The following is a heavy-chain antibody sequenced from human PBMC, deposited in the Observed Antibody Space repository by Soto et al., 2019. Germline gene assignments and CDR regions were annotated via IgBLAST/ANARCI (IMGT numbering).Heavy chain of an antibody. V-gene: IGHV4-59*08. Sequence: SETLSLTCTVSGDSMDRYYWTWLRQSPGKGLEWIGYIHSTGSTNYNPSLMSRVTMSVDTSKIQFSLNLGSMAAADTAVYYCARYRLWFGEFTLDSWGQGALVT. CDR2: IHSTGST. CDR1: GDSMDRYY. D-gene: IGHD3-10*01. CDR3: ARYRLWFGEFTLDS. J-gene: IGHJ4*02.